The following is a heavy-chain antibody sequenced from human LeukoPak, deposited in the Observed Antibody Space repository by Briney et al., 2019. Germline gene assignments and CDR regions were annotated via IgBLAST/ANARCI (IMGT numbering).Heavy chain of an antibody. V-gene: IGHV3-74*01. CDR3: VRDGTGYPPFDL. CDR1: GFTLSDHW. CDR2: INVDGSDT. Sequence: GGSLRLSCAASGFTLSDHWMNWVRQPPGKGLLWVPHINVDGSDTDYADSVKGRFTISRDNARNTLYLQMDSLRVEDTAVYYCVRDGTGYPPFDLWGQGNLVTVSS. D-gene: IGHD1-1*01. J-gene: IGHJ5*02.